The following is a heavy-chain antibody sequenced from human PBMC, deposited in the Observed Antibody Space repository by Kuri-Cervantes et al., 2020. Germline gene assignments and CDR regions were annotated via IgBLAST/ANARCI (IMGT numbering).Heavy chain of an antibody. V-gene: IGHV4-34*01. CDR1: GFTFDDYG. Sequence: ESLKISCAASGFTFDDYGMNWVRQAPGKGLECIGEINHSGSTNYNPSLKSRVTISVDTSKNQFSLKLSSVTAADTAVYYCARKAGGYYYYYMDVWGKGTTVTVSS. D-gene: IGHD6-13*01. CDR3: ARKAGGYYYYYMDV. J-gene: IGHJ6*03. CDR2: INHSGST.